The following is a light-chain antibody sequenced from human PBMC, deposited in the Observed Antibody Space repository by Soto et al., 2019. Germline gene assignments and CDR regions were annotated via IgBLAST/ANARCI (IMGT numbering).Light chain of an antibody. CDR2: SNN. J-gene: IGLJ2*01. CDR3: ATWDDSLNVA. CDR1: SSNIGSNS. Sequence: QSVLTQPPSASETPGQRVTISCSGSSSNIGSNSVNWYQQLPGTAPKLIIYSNNERPSGVPDRFSGSKSGTSASLSISGIQSEDEADYYCATWDDSLNVAFGGGTKLTVL. V-gene: IGLV1-44*01.